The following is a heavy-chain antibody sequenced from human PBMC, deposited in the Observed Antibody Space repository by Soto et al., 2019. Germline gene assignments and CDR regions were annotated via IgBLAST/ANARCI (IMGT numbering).Heavy chain of an antibody. CDR2: INSDGSGT. V-gene: IGHV3-74*01. CDR3: ARDRMRGSNWFDP. CDR1: GFTFSTYW. J-gene: IGHJ5*02. Sequence: QAGGSLRLSCAASGFTFSTYWMHWVRQAPGKGLVWVSRINSDGSGTIYADSVKGRFTVSRDNAKNTLYLQMNSLRGEDTAVYYCARDRMRGSNWFDPWGQGTQVTVSS. D-gene: IGHD2-8*01.